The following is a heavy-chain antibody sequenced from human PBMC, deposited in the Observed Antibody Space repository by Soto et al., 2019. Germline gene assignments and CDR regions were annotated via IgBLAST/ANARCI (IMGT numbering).Heavy chain of an antibody. J-gene: IGHJ6*02. D-gene: IGHD5-18*01. CDR1: GGTFSSYA. CDR3: ARDNLSVVQLWVGGMDV. Sequence: GASVKVSCKASGGTFSSYAISWVRQAPGQGLEWMGGIIPIFGTANYAQKFQGRVTITADESTSTAYMELSSLRSEDTAVYYCARDNLSVVQLWVGGMDVWGQGTTVTVSS. V-gene: IGHV1-69*13. CDR2: IIPIFGTA.